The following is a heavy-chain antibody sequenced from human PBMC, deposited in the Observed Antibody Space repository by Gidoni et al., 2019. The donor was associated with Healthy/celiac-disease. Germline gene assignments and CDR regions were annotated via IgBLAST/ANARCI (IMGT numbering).Heavy chain of an antibody. J-gene: IGHJ3*02. CDR1: GFTFSSYA. V-gene: IGHV3-23*01. CDR3: AKVVTYGGNCADAFDI. D-gene: IGHD2-15*01. Sequence: EVQLLESGGGLVQPGGSLRLSCAASGFTFSSYAMSWVRQAPGKGLEWVAAISGSGGSTYYADSVTGRFTISRDNSKTTLYLQMNSLRAEDTAVYYCAKVVTYGGNCADAFDIWGQGTMVTVSS. CDR2: ISGSGGST.